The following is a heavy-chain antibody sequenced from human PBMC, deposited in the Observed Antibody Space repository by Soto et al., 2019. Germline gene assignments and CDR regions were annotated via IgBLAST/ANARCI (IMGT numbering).Heavy chain of an antibody. D-gene: IGHD4-4*01. J-gene: IGHJ5*02. CDR2: IKQDGSEK. V-gene: IGHV3-7*01. CDR1: GFTFSSYW. Sequence: EVQLVESGGGLVQPGGSLRLSCAASGFTFSSYWMSWVRQAPGKGLEWVANIKQDGSEKYYVDSVKGRFTISRDNAKNSVYLQMNSLRAEDTAVYYCARDITATVTLDKWFDPWGQGTLVTVSS. CDR3: ARDITATVTLDKWFDP.